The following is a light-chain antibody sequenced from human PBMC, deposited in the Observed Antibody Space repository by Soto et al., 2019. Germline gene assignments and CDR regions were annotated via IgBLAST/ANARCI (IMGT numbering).Light chain of an antibody. Sequence: EIVLTQSPDTLSLSPGGRATLSCRASQSVTTRLAWYQQKPGQPPRLLISGAYVRASGVPVRISGSGSGTDFTLTIRRLEPEDFALYFCKQYSDLPMTFGQGTRLEIK. CDR1: QSVTTR. J-gene: IGKJ5*01. CDR2: GAY. CDR3: KQYSDLPMT. V-gene: IGKV3-20*01.